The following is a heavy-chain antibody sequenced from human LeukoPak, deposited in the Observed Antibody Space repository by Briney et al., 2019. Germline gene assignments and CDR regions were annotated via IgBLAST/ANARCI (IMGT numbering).Heavy chain of an antibody. CDR1: GGSISSGSYY. CDR2: IYTSGGT. Sequence: SQTLSLTCTVSGGSISSGSYYWSWIRQPAGKGLEWIGRIYTSGGTNYNPSLKSRVTISVDTSKNQFSLKLSSVTAADTAVYYCAGTYDFWSGYRAFDIWGQGTMVTVSS. D-gene: IGHD3-3*01. J-gene: IGHJ3*02. CDR3: AGTYDFWSGYRAFDI. V-gene: IGHV4-61*02.